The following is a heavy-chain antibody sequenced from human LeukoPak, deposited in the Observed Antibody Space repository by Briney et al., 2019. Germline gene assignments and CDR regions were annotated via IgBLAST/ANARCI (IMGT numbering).Heavy chain of an antibody. CDR2: IKQDGSEK. J-gene: IGHJ6*02. CDR1: GFTFSTYW. Sequence: GGSLRLSCATSGFTFSTYWMSWVRQAPGKGLKWVANIKQDGSEKYYVDSVKGRFTISRDNTKNSLYLQMNSLRAEDTAVYHCMMSLTAHYYYGMDVWGQGTTVTVSS. D-gene: IGHD2-21*02. CDR3: MMSLTAHYYYGMDV. V-gene: IGHV3-7*02.